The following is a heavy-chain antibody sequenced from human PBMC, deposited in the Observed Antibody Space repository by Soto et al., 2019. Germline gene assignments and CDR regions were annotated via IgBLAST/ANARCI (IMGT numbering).Heavy chain of an antibody. D-gene: IGHD4-17*01. CDR1: GDTISTGGYS. CDR3: ARETYGDYVCSFDP. Sequence: QLQLQESGSRLVKSSETLSLTCGVSGDTISTGGYSWAWIRQPPGKALEWIGHTYHSGNPYYNPSVRSRLIIAGDSATTQVSLNVSSVTAAYSAVYYCARETYGDYVCSFDPCDQGTLVTVSS. V-gene: IGHV4-30-2*01. CDR2: TYHSGNP. J-gene: IGHJ5*02.